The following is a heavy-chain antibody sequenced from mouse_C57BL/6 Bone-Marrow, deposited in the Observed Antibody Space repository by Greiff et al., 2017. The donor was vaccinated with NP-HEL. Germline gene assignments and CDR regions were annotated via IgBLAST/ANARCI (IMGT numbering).Heavy chain of an antibody. J-gene: IGHJ2*01. CDR1: GYTFTSYW. D-gene: IGHD3-2*02. CDR3: ARRAAQATSYFDY. CDR2: IDPSDSET. Sequence: QVQLQQPGAELVRPGSSVKPSCKASGYTFTSYWMHWVKQRPIQGLEWIGNIDPSDSETHYNQKFKDKATLTVDKSSSTAYMQLSSLTSEDSAVYYCARRAAQATSYFDYWGQGTTLTVSS. V-gene: IGHV1-52*01.